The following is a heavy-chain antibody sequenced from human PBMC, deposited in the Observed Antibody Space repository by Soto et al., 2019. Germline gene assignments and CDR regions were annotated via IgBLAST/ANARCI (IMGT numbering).Heavy chain of an antibody. CDR1: GGSISSYY. Sequence: QVQLQESGPGLVKPSETLSLTCTVSGGSISSYYWSWIRQPPGKGLEWIGYIYYSGSTNYNPSLKIRVTISVDTSKNQFSLRLSSVTAADTAVYYCARTDYYYDVSGYAPDAFDIWGQGTMVTVSS. J-gene: IGHJ3*02. CDR2: IYYSGST. V-gene: IGHV4-59*01. CDR3: ARTDYYYDVSGYAPDAFDI. D-gene: IGHD3-22*01.